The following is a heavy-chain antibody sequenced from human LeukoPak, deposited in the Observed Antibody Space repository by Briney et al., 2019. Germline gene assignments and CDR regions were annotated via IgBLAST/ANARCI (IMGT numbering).Heavy chain of an antibody. CDR3: ARGPAFDI. CDR2: ISYDGSNK. CDR1: GFTFSSYA. Sequence: GRSLRLSCAASGFTFSSYAMHWVRQAPGKGLEWVAVISYDGSNKYYADSVKGRFTISRGNSKNTLYLQMNSLRAEDTAVYYCARGPAFDIWGQGTMVTVSS. J-gene: IGHJ3*02. V-gene: IGHV3-30*01.